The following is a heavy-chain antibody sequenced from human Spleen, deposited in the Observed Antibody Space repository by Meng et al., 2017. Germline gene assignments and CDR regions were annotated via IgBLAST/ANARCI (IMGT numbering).Heavy chain of an antibody. J-gene: IGHJ4*02. CDR1: GFTVSSNY. D-gene: IGHD1-26*01. V-gene: IGHV3-66*01. Sequence: EVQLVESGGGLVQSGGSLRLSCAASGFTVSSNYMSWVRQAPGKGLEWVSIIYSGGSTYYADSVKGRFTISRDNSKNTLYLQMNSVRAEDTAVYYCARSYSGSGIDYWGQGTLVTVSS. CDR3: ARSYSGSGIDY. CDR2: IYSGGST.